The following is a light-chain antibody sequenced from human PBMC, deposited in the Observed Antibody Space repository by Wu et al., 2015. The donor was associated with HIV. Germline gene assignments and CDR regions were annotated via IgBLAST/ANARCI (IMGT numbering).Light chain of an antibody. CDR1: QSITTY. CDR3: QQYGRSPT. V-gene: IGKV3-20*01. CDR2: DAS. J-gene: IGKJ3*01. Sequence: EIVLTQSPATLSLSPGERATFSCRASQSITTYLAWYQQKPGQAPRLLIYDASKRAAGTPARFSGSGAGTDFTLTISRLEPEDFAVYFCQQYGRSPTFGPGTTVDIK.